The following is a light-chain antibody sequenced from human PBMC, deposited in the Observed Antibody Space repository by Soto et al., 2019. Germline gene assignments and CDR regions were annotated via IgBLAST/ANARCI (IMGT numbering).Light chain of an antibody. CDR3: QHSFNFPFT. CDR1: QDISTD. CDR2: AAS. J-gene: IGKJ3*01. V-gene: IGKV1-33*01. Sequence: DVHLTQSPSSLSASVGDRVTITCQASQDISTDLTWYQQEPGKAPKVLVYAASKLETGVPSRFSGSVSETHFTLTINSLRPEDFATYYCQHSFNFPFTFGPGTKVDV.